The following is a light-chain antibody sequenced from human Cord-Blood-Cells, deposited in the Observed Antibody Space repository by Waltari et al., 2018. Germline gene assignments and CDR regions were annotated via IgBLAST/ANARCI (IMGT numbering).Light chain of an antibody. CDR3: QAWDSSINYV. V-gene: IGLV3-1*01. J-gene: IGLJ1*01. CDR2: QDS. Sequence: SYELTQPPSVSVSPGQTASITCSGDKLGDKYACWYQQKPGQSPVLVIYQDSKRPPGIPERFSGSNSGNTATLTISGTQAMDEADYYCQAWDSSINYVFGTGTKVTVL. CDR1: KLGDKY.